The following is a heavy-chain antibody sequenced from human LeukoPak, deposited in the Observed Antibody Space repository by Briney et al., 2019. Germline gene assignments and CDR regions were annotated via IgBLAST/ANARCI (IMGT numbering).Heavy chain of an antibody. J-gene: IGHJ4*02. CDR3: VGHNTQKYVADY. CDR1: GGSISSYY. V-gene: IGHV4-59*08. CDR2: VSYSGST. D-gene: IGHD2-2*01. Sequence: PSETLSLTRTVSGGSISSYYWSWIRQPPGKELEWIGYVSYSGSTNYNPSLESRVTISVDTSKNQFSLKLSSVTAADTAMYYCVGHNTQKYVADYWGQGPLVPVSS.